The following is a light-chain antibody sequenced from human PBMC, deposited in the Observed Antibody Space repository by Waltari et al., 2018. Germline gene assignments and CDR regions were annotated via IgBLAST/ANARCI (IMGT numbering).Light chain of an antibody. CDR2: EDS. J-gene: IGLJ1*01. Sequence: SYELTQPPSVSVSPGQTARNTCSGVALPKQSAYWYQQKSGQAPVLVISEDSKRPSGIPVRFSGSTSGTMATLTISGAQVEDEADYYCYSTDSNDNHRYVFGPGTKVTVL. CDR3: YSTDSNDNHRYV. V-gene: IGLV3-10*01. CDR1: ALPKQS.